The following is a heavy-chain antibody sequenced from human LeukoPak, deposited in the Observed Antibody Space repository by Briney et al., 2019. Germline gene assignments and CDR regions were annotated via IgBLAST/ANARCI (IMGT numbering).Heavy chain of an antibody. Sequence: ASVKVSCKASGYIFTSYYIHWVRQAPGQGLEWMGVINPSGDTTTYAQKLQGRVTMTTDTSTSTAYMELRSLRSDDTAVYYCARGPIIDIVIIPAADDYYYMDVWGKGTTVTVSS. D-gene: IGHD2-2*01. J-gene: IGHJ6*03. V-gene: IGHV1-46*01. CDR1: GYIFTSYY. CDR2: INPSGDTT. CDR3: ARGPIIDIVIIPAADDYYYMDV.